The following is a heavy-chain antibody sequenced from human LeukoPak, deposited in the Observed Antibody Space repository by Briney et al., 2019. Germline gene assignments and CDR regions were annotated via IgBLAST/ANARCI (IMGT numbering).Heavy chain of an antibody. CDR1: GFTFSSYG. CDR3: AREITMVPPGCMDV. V-gene: IGHV3-33*01. Sequence: GRSLRLSCAASGFTFSSYGMHWVRQAPGKGLEWVAAIWYDGSNKYYADSVKGRFTISRDNSKNTLYLQMNSLRAEDTAVYYCAREITMVPPGCMDVWGQGTTVTVSS. J-gene: IGHJ6*02. D-gene: IGHD3-10*01. CDR2: IWYDGSNK.